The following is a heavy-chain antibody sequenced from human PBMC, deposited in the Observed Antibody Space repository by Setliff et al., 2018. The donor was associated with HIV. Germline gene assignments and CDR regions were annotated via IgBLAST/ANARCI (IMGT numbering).Heavy chain of an antibody. CDR1: GGSFSGYY. CDR2: INHSGST. J-gene: IGHJ6*03. Sequence: PSETLSLTCAVYGGSFSGYYWSWIRQPPGKGLEWIGEINHSGSTNYNPPLKSRVTISVDTSKNQFSLKLSSVTAADTAVYYCNIYYYYYYMDVWGKGTTVTVSS. CDR3: NIYYYYYYMDV. V-gene: IGHV4-34*01.